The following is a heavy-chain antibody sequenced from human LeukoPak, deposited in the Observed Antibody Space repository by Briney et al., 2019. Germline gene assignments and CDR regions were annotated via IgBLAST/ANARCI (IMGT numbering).Heavy chain of an antibody. CDR1: EITLSNYG. V-gene: IGHV3-23*01. D-gene: IGHD3-22*01. CDR2: ISDSGGRT. Sequence: GGSLSLSCAVSEITLSNYGMSWVRQAPGKGLEWVAGISDSGGRTNYADSVKGRFTISRDNPKNTLYLQMNSLRAEDTAVYFCAKRGVVIRVILVGFHKEAYYFDSWGQGALVTVSS. J-gene: IGHJ4*02. CDR3: AKRGVVIRVILVGFHKEAYYFDS.